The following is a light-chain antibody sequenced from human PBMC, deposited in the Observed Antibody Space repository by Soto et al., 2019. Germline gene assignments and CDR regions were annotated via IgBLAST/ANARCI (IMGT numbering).Light chain of an antibody. CDR3: SSFAGSNNYVV. J-gene: IGLJ2*01. Sequence: QSALTQPPSASGSPGQSVTIPCTGSSSDVGGYDYVSWYQQHPGKAPKLMIYEVSKRPSGVPDRFSGSKSGNTASLTVSGLQTEDEADYYCSSFAGSNNYVVFGGGTKVTVL. V-gene: IGLV2-8*01. CDR2: EVS. CDR1: SSDVGGYDY.